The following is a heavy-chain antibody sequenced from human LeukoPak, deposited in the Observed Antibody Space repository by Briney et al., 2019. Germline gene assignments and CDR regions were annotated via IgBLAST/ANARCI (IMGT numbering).Heavy chain of an antibody. J-gene: IGHJ6*02. CDR2: IWYDVSNK. D-gene: IGHD3-16*01. V-gene: IGHV3-33*01. Sequence: XXXCXXSXXTXXSXXXHXXRQAPXKGLEWVAVIWYDVSNKYYADSVKGRFTISRDNSKNTLYLQMSSLRAEDTAVYYCARDRLVTRIYGMDVWGQGTTLTVSS. CDR1: XXTXXSXX. CDR3: ARDRLVTRIYGMDV.